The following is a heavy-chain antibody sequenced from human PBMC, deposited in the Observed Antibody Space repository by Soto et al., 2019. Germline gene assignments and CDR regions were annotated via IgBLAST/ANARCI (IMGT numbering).Heavy chain of an antibody. CDR3: AKGSQYDMLTAYHAFDF. CDR2: IFIGGTT. CDR1: GFTVSSSQ. D-gene: IGHD3-9*01. Sequence: GGSLRLSCAASGFTVSSSQMTWVRQAPGKALEWVSVIFIGGTTQYAVSVKGRFTISRDYSKNTVYLQMNSLRAEDTAVYYCAKGSQYDMLTAYHAFDFWGQGTLVTVSS. J-gene: IGHJ4*02. V-gene: IGHV3-53*01.